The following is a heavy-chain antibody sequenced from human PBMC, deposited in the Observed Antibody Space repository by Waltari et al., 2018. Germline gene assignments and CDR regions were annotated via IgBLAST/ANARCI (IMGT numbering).Heavy chain of an antibody. CDR1: GGSFSGYY. V-gene: IGHV4-34*01. J-gene: IGHJ5*02. D-gene: IGHD6-13*01. Sequence: QVQLQQWGAGLLKPSETLSLTCAVYGGSFSGYYWSWIRQPQGKGLEWIGEINQSGSTNYNPSLNSRVTISVDTSKTQFSLKLSSVTAADTAVYYCARFYSIKSGWFDPWGQGTLVTVSS. CDR2: INQSGST. CDR3: ARFYSIKSGWFDP.